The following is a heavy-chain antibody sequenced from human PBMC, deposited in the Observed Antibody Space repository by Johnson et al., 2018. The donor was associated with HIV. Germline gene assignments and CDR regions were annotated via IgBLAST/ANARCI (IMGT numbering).Heavy chain of an antibody. CDR2: ISWNSGSI. CDR1: GFTFDDYA. D-gene: IGHD5-18*01. Sequence: VQLVESGGGLVQPGRSLRLSCAASGFTFDDYAMHWVRQAPGKGLEWVSGISWNSGSIGYVDSVKGRFTISRDNAKNSLYLQMNSLRAEDTAVYYCVNGAFKTWIQLWATWGAYDAFDIWGQGTMVTVSS. V-gene: IGHV3-9*01. CDR3: VNGAFKTWIQLWATWGAYDAFDI. J-gene: IGHJ3*02.